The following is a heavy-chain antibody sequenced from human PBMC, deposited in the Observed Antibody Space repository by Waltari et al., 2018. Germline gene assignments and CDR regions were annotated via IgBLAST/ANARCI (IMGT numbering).Heavy chain of an antibody. V-gene: IGHV4-61*02. CDR3: ATMTTVTRSLNY. CDR1: GGSISSGSYY. J-gene: IGHJ4*02. CDR2: IYTSGSI. D-gene: IGHD4-17*01. Sequence: QVQLQESGPGLVKPSQTLSLTCTVSGGSISSGSYYWSWIRQPAGKGLEWIGRIYTSGSINDNPYLKSRVTISVDTSKNQFSLKLSSVTAADTAVYYCATMTTVTRSLNYWGQGTLVTVSS.